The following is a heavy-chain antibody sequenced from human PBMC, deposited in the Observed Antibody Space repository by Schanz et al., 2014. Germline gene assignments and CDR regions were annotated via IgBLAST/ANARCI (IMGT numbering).Heavy chain of an antibody. D-gene: IGHD6-25*01. CDR3: AKVRYSSGWRGDYFDE. Sequence: EVQLAESGGGLVQPGGSLRLSCAASTFTFSSDWMSWVRQAPGKGLEWLSVISASGGDTYYADSVKGRFTISRDNSKNTLYLQMNSLRAEDTAVYYCAKVRYSSGWRGDYFDEWGQGTLVTVAS. V-gene: IGHV3-23*04. J-gene: IGHJ4*02. CDR1: TFTFSSDW. CDR2: ISASGGDT.